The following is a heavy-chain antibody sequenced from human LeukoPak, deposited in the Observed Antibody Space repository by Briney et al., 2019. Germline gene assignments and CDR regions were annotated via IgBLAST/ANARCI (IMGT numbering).Heavy chain of an antibody. Sequence: GGSLRLSCAASGFTFSSYAMHWVRQAPGKGLEWVANIKGDGSVKYYVGSVRDRFTISRDNAKNSLYLQMNSLRVEDTAVYYCARDPGPFDIWGQGTLVTVSS. CDR2: IKGDGSVK. CDR1: GFTFSSYA. V-gene: IGHV3-7*01. CDR3: ARDPGPFDI. J-gene: IGHJ3*02. D-gene: IGHD3-10*01.